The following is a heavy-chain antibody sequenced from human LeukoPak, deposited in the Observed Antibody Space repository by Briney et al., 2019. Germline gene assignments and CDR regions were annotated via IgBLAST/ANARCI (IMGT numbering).Heavy chain of an antibody. CDR1: GGSFSGYY. CDR3: ARFIGSGWYRNWFDP. V-gene: IGHV4-34*01. CDR2: INHSGST. D-gene: IGHD6-19*01. J-gene: IGHJ5*02. Sequence: EPSETLSLTCAVYGGSFSGYYWSWIRQPPGKGLEWIGEINHSGSTNYNPSLKSRVTISVDTSKNQFSLKLSSVTAADTAVYYCARFIGSGWYRNWFDPWGQGTLVTVSS.